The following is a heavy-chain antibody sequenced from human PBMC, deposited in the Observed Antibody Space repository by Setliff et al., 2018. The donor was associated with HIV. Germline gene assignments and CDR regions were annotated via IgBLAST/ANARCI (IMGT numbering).Heavy chain of an antibody. D-gene: IGHD2-15*01. CDR3: ARDLPYCSGGSCYRPFIYYFYYMDV. Sequence: ASVKVSCKASGFSFDDYYIHWVRQAPGQGLEWMGCVIPNSGKTYYAQEFQGRVTMTSDTSINTAYMEVSWLTSDDTAIYYCARDLPYCSGGSCYRPFIYYFYYMDVWGKGATVTVSS. V-gene: IGHV1-2*02. CDR2: VIPNSGKT. CDR1: GFSFDDYY. J-gene: IGHJ6*03.